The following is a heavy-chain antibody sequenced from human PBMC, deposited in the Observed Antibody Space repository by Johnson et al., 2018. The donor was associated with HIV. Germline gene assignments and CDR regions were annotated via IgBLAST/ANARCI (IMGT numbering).Heavy chain of an antibody. CDR2: ISGGEDDT. CDR3: ARPYSEYIYAAFSL. V-gene: IGHV3-23*04. D-gene: IGHD5-18*01. J-gene: IGHJ3*01. CDR1: GFSFIDYA. Sequence: VRLVESGGGLVRPGGSLRLSCVASGFSFIDYAMIWVRQAPGKGLEWVSFISGGEDDTYYVDSVRGRFTISRDNAENSLILQMNSLRAEDTAVYYCARPYSEYIYAAFSLWGQGTMVTVSS.